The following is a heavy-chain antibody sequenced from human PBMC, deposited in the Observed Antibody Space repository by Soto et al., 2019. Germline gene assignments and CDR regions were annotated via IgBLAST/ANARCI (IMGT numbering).Heavy chain of an antibody. J-gene: IGHJ3*02. V-gene: IGHV3-33*01. CDR2: IWYDGSNK. D-gene: IGHD5-18*01. Sequence: PGGSLRLSCAASGFTFSSYGMHWVRQAPGKGLEWVAVIWYDGSNKYYADSVKGRFTISRDNSKNTLYLQMNSLRAEDTAVYYCARDRSRTAMADDAFDIWGQGTMVTVS. CDR1: GFTFSSYG. CDR3: ARDRSRTAMADDAFDI.